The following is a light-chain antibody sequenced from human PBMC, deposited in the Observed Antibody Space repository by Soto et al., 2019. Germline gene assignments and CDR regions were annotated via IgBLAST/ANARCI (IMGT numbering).Light chain of an antibody. CDR2: RAS. J-gene: IGKJ1*01. CDR3: QELNSYPRT. CDR1: QDISTY. V-gene: IGKV1-9*01. Sequence: QLTQSPSFLSASVGDRVTITCRASQDISTYLAWYQQKPGKAPQNLIYRASTLQTAVPSRFSGSGSGTEFTLTIRSLQPEDFATYYCQELNSYPRTFGQGTKVEIK.